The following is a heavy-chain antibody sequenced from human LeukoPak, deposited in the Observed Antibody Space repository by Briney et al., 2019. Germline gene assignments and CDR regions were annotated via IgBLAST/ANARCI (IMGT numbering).Heavy chain of an antibody. CDR3: ARVVNYYYYYYMDV. Sequence: GSLRLSCAASGFTFDDYGMSWVRQAPGKGLEWIGEINHSGSTNYNLSLKSRVTISVDTSKNQFSLKLSSVTAADTAVYYCARVVNYYYYYYMDVWGKGTTVTVSS. CDR1: GFTFDDYG. J-gene: IGHJ6*03. CDR2: INHSGST. D-gene: IGHD3-22*01. V-gene: IGHV4-34*01.